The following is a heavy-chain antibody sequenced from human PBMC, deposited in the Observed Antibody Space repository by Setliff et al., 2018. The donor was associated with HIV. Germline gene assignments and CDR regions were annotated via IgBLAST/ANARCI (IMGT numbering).Heavy chain of an antibody. V-gene: IGHV4-39*07. D-gene: IGHD1-26*01. CDR3: EAATVGETGYYGIDV. Sequence: PSETLSLTCSVSGASISSNSYYWGWIRQPPGKGLEWVGSIYYNGNTFYNQSLQSRVTISVDTSKNQFSLKLNSVTAADTAVYYCEAATVGETGYYGIDVWGPGTTVTVSS. CDR2: IYYNGNT. J-gene: IGHJ6*02. CDR1: GASISSNSYY.